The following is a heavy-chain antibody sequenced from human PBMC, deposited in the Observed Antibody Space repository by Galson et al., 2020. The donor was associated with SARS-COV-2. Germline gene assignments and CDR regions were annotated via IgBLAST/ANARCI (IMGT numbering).Heavy chain of an antibody. J-gene: IGHJ2*01. Sequence: SETLSLTCAVSRYSISTTNYWCWGRQPPGKGLGWSGSIYPSGSTYHNPSLKSRATISVDTSKNQFSLRLDSVTAADTALYYCARQGVNMIVLVTVPGWYFDLWGRGTLVTVSS. CDR3: ARQGVNMIVLVTVPGWYFDL. V-gene: IGHV4-38-2*01. D-gene: IGHD3-22*01. CDR2: IYPSGST. CDR1: RYSISTTNY.